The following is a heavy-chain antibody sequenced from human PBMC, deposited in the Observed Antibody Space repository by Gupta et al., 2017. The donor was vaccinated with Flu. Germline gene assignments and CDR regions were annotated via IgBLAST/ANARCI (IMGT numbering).Heavy chain of an antibody. Sequence: QVQLVQAGAAVKKPGSSVKFSCQASGVTFHSFPISWVRQAPGQGLEWMGGIIGVFGTASYAQKFQGRVTITADKSTSTIYMELSSLISEDTDVYYCAGAVKVPSYYYFYMDVWGKGTTVTVSS. J-gene: IGHJ6*03. D-gene: IGHD1-1*01. V-gene: IGHV1-69*06. CDR2: IIGVFGTA. CDR1: GVTFHSFP. CDR3: AGAVKVPSYYYFYMDV.